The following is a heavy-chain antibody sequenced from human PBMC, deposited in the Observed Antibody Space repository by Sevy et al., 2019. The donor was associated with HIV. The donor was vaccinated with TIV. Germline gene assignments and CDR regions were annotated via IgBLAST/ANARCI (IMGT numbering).Heavy chain of an antibody. CDR1: GGSISSSDSY. CDR3: ANKRGYSHGPFDY. CDR2: IHFSGGT. J-gene: IGHJ4*02. Sequence: SETLSLTCTVSGGSISSSDSYWSWIRQPPGKGLEWIWYIHFSGGTYYNPLLKSRVAMSVDTSERQFSLRLSFMTAADTAVYYCANKRGYSHGPFDYWGQGALVTVSS. D-gene: IGHD5-12*01. V-gene: IGHV4-30-4*01.